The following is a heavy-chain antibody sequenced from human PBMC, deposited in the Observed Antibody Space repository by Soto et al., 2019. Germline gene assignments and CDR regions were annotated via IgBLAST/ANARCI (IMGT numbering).Heavy chain of an antibody. D-gene: IGHD2-15*01. CDR3: ARHVAVVTPRGDYGMAV. CDR2: IYPGDSDT. J-gene: IGHJ6*02. Sequence: PGESLKISCKGSGYSFTSYWIGWVRQMPGKGLEWMGIIYPGDSDTRYSPSFQGQVTISADKSISTAYLQWSSLKASDTAMYYCARHVAVVTPRGDYGMAVWGQGTTVTVSS. V-gene: IGHV5-51*01. CDR1: GYSFTSYW.